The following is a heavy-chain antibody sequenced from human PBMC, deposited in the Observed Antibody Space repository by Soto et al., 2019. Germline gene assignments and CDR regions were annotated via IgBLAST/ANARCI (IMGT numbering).Heavy chain of an antibody. CDR2: MNPNSGNT. V-gene: IGHV1-8*01. CDR3: ARERNHYYYYGMDV. CDR1: GYTFTSYD. Sequence: ASVKVSCKASGYTFTSYDINWVRQATGQGLEWMGWMNPNSGNTGYAQKFQGRVTMTRNTSISTAYMELSSLRSEDTAVYYCARERNHYYYYGMDVWGQGPTVTVYS. J-gene: IGHJ6*02.